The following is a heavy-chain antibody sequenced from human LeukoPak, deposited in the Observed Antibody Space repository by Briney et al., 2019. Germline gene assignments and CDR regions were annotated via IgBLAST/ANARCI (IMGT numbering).Heavy chain of an antibody. CDR3: ASRNYDFWYMDV. Sequence: GGSLRLSCAASGFTVSSSYMSWVRQAPGKGLEWVSVIYSGGSTYYADSVKGRFTISRDNSKNTLYLQMNSPRAEDTAVYYCASRNYDFWYMDVWGKGTTVTVSS. V-gene: IGHV3-66*02. D-gene: IGHD3-3*01. CDR2: IYSGGST. J-gene: IGHJ6*03. CDR1: GFTVSSSY.